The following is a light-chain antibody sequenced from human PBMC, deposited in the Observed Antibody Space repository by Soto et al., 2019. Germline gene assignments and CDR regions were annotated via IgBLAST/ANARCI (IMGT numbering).Light chain of an antibody. Sequence: EIVMTQSPASLSVSPGGGATLSCRSSQTIASKLAWYQQKRGQGPRLLIHGASTRAAGVPARFSGSGSGTDFALTISGLQSEDFAVYYCQQYHNWPPQYTFGQGTKLQIK. J-gene: IGKJ2*01. CDR1: QTIASK. V-gene: IGKV3-15*01. CDR3: QQYHNWPPQYT. CDR2: GAS.